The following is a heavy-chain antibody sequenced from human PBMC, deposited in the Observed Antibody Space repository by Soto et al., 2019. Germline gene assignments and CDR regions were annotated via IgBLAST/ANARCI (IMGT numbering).Heavy chain of an antibody. CDR1: GDSISSSSHY. V-gene: IGHV4-39*02. J-gene: IGHJ4*02. CDR3: VRSLLRDGSYHIPRTFDN. Sequence: QLQLQESGPGLVKPSETLSLTCTVSGDSISSSSHYWGWIRQPPGKGLEWIGSEYHSGNTHYNPSLRSRGTIAVDTSKSLFSLTVNSVTAADTAVYYCVRSLLRDGSYHIPRTFDNWGQGTRVTVSS. D-gene: IGHD1-26*01. CDR2: EYHSGNT.